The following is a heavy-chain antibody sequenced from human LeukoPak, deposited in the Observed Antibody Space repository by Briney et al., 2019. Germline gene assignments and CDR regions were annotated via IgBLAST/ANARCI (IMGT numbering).Heavy chain of an antibody. V-gene: IGHV4-34*01. CDR1: GGSFSGYY. CDR2: INHSGST. CDR3: ARRFPGYCSSTSCYRNAFDI. D-gene: IGHD2-2*02. J-gene: IGHJ3*02. Sequence: SETLSLTCAVYGGSFSGYYWSWIRQPPGRGLEWIGEINHSGSTNYNPSLKSRVTISVDTSKNQFSLKLSSVTAADTAVYYCARRFPGYCSSTSCYRNAFDIWGQGTMVTVSS.